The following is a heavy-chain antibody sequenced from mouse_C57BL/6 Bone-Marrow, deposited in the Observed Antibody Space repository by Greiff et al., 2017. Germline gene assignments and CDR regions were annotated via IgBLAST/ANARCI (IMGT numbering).Heavy chain of an antibody. CDR2: INPSTGGT. D-gene: IGHD1-1*01. J-gene: IGHJ2*01. CDR3: ARSIIYYYGSSYVLDY. CDR1: GYSFTGYY. V-gene: IGHV1-42*01. Sequence: VQLQQSGPELVKPGASVKISCKASGYSFTGYYMNWVKQSPEKSLEWIGEINPSTGGTTYNQKFKAKATLTVDKSSSTAYMQLKSLTSEDSAVYYCARSIIYYYGSSYVLDYWSQGTTLTVSS.